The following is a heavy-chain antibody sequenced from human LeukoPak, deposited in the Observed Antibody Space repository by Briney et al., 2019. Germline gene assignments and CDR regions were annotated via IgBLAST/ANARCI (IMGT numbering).Heavy chain of an antibody. CDR1: GYTFRNYG. CDR3: ARDDTNTSGYYAYFDC. V-gene: IGHV1-18*01. D-gene: IGHD5-12*01. J-gene: IGHJ4*02. CDR2: ISAYNGDT. Sequence: ASVKVSCKASGYTFRNYGITWVRQAPGQGLEWMGWISAYNGDTQYAQNLQGRVTMTTDTSTSTAYMELRSVRSDDTAVYYCARDDTNTSGYYAYFDCWGQGTLSPSPQ.